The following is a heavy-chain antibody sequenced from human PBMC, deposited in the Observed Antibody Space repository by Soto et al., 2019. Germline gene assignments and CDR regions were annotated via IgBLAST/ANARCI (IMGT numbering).Heavy chain of an antibody. CDR1: GFTFSSYA. Sequence: GGSLRLSCAASGFTFSSYAMNWVRQAPGKGLEWVSTISGSGDRTYSADSVKGRSTISRDNSKNTLYLQVNSLRADDTALYYCAKAIGGCSSTTCYAADYWGQGTLVTVSS. V-gene: IGHV3-23*01. CDR2: ISGSGDRT. J-gene: IGHJ4*02. CDR3: AKAIGGCSSTTCYAADY. D-gene: IGHD2-2*01.